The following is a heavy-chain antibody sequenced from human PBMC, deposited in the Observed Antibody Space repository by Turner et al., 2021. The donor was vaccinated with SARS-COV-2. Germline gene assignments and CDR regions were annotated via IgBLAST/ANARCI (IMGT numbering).Heavy chain of an antibody. CDR2: INSGSSYI. J-gene: IGHJ4*02. CDR1: GFTFSSYT. CDR3: ARDLGGYHDFWRGYYTSGFDY. D-gene: IGHD3-3*01. Sequence: EVQLVESGGGLVKPGGSLRLSCAASGFTFSSYTMNWVRQAPGKGLEWVSSINSGSSYIYYADSVKGRFTISRDNAKNSLYLQMNSLRAEDTAVYYCARDLGGYHDFWRGYYTSGFDYWGQGTLVTVSS. V-gene: IGHV3-21*01.